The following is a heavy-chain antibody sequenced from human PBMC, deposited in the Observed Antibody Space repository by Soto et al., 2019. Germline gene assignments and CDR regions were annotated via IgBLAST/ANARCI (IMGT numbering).Heavy chain of an antibody. CDR1: GYSFAGCW. CDR2: IDPSDSQT. Sequence: RGSLKISCKGSGYSFAGCWITWVRQKPGKGLERMGRIDPSDSQTYYSPSFRGHVTISVTKSITTVFLQWSSLRASDTAMYYCARQIYDSDTGPNFQYYFDSWGQGTPVTVSS. J-gene: IGHJ4*02. D-gene: IGHD3-22*01. V-gene: IGHV5-10-1*01. CDR3: ARQIYDSDTGPNFQYYFDS.